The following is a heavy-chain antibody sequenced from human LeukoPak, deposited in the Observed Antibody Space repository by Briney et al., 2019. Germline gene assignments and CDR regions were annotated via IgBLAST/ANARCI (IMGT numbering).Heavy chain of an antibody. V-gene: IGHV3-11*01. D-gene: IGHD3-22*01. Sequence: AGGSLRLSCAASGFTFSDYYMSWIRQAPGKGLEWVSYISSSGSTIYYADSVKGRFTISRDNAKNSLYLQMNSLRAEDTAVYYCARDLHYDSSGYYGYCGQGTLVTVSS. CDR3: ARDLHYDSSGYYGY. CDR2: ISSSGSTI. CDR1: GFTFSDYY. J-gene: IGHJ4*02.